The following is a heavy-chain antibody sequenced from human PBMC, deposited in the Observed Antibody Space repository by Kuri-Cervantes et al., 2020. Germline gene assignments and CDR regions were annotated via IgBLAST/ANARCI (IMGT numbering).Heavy chain of an antibody. CDR1: GFTFSSYG. D-gene: IGHD1-26*01. J-gene: IGHJ4*02. V-gene: IGHV3-30*18. CDR3: AKAEGSGSCLDY. CDR2: ITYDGSNK. Sequence: GESLKISCAASGFTFSSYGMHWVRQAPGKGLEWVAVITYDGSNKYYADSVKGRFTICRDNSKNTLYLQMNSLRAEATAVYYCAKAEGSGSCLDYWGQGTLVTVSS.